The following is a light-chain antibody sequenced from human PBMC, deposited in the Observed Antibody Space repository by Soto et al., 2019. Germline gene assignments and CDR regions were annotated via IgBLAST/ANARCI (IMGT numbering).Light chain of an antibody. CDR3: QKYNSAPLT. V-gene: IGKV1-27*01. J-gene: IGKJ4*01. CDR2: AAS. Sequence: DIQMTQSPSSLSASLGDRVTITCRAGQGITNYLACYQQKPGKVPKLLIYAASTLHSGVPSRFSGSGSGTDFTLTISSLQPEDVATYYCQKYNSAPLTFGGGTKVDIK. CDR1: QGITNY.